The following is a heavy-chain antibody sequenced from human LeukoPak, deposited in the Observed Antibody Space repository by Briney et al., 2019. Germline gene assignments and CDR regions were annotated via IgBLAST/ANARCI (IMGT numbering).Heavy chain of an antibody. CDR3: ARGRYDYVWGSYPPNYFDY. J-gene: IGHJ4*02. CDR2: ISSSSSYI. V-gene: IGHV3-21*01. Sequence: GGSLRLSCAASGFTFSSYSMNWVRQAPGKGLEWVSSISSSSSYIYYADSVKGRFTISRDNAKNSLYLQMNSLRAEDTAVYYCARGRYDYVWGSYPPNYFDYWGQGTLVTVSS. D-gene: IGHD3-16*01. CDR1: GFTFSSYS.